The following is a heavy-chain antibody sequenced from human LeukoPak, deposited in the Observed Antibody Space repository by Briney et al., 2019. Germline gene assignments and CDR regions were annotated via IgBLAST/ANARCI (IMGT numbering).Heavy chain of an antibody. Sequence: PGRSLRLSCAASGFTFDDYAMHWVRQAPGKGLEWVSGISWNSGSIGYADSVKGRFTISRDNAKNSLYLQMNSLRAEDTAVYYCARETLYSNSSSWYERDAFDIWGQGIMVTVSS. CDR2: ISWNSGSI. CDR1: GFTFDDYA. D-gene: IGHD6-13*01. J-gene: IGHJ3*02. V-gene: IGHV3-9*01. CDR3: ARETLYSNSSSWYERDAFDI.